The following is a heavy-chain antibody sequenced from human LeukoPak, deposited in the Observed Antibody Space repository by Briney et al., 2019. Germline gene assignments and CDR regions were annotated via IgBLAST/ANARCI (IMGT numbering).Heavy chain of an antibody. J-gene: IGHJ6*03. CDR2: VNGRGATT. V-gene: IGHV3-23*01. CDR3: AKAPAAGEGYYFYYMDV. D-gene: IGHD7-27*01. Sequence: GGSLRLSCAASGFASGFTFSDYAVSWVRQAPGKGPEWVASVNGRGATTYYADSVRGRFTISRDNSKNTLYLQMISLGADDTAIYFCAKAPAAGEGYYFYYMDVWGKGTTVTVSS. CDR1: GFTFSDYA.